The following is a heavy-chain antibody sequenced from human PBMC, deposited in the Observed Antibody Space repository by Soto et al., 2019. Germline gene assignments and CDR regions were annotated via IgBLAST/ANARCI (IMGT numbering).Heavy chain of an antibody. CDR1: GFTLRNYG. D-gene: IGHD2-15*01. CDR3: AKDIGYCSGGSCYHFDY. V-gene: IGHV3-23*01. J-gene: IGHJ4*02. Sequence: GGSLRLSCAASGFTLRNYGMNWVRQAPGKGLEWVSTISGSGGSTYYADSVKGRFTISRDNSKNMLYLQMNSLRAEDTAVYYCAKDIGYCSGGSCYHFDYWGQGTLVTVSS. CDR2: ISGSGGST.